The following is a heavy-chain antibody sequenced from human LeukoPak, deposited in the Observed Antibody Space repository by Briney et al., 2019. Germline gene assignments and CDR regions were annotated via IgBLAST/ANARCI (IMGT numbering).Heavy chain of an antibody. CDR3: AADYGGYSGAFDI. V-gene: IGHV4-39*01. D-gene: IGHD4-23*01. J-gene: IGHJ3*02. CDR1: GGSIASSSYY. Sequence: SETLSLTCTVSGGSIASSSYYWGWIRQPPEKGLEWIGSMYYSGSTYYNPSLKSRVTISVDTSKTQFSLKLSSVTAADTAVYYCAADYGGYSGAFDIWGQGTMVTVSS. CDR2: MYYSGST.